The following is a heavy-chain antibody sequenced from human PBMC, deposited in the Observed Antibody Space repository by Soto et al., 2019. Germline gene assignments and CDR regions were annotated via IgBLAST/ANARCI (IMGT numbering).Heavy chain of an antibody. Sequence: GGSLRLSCAASGFTFSSYWMHWVRQAPGKGLVWVSRINSDGSSTSYADSVKGRFTISRDNAKNTLYLQMNSLRAGDTAVYYCERVSSSGWQEIYYSSYGMDVWRQGTTVTVSS. J-gene: IGHJ6*02. CDR2: INSDGSST. CDR1: GFTFSSYW. D-gene: IGHD6-19*01. CDR3: ERVSSSGWQEIYYSSYGMDV. V-gene: IGHV3-74*01.